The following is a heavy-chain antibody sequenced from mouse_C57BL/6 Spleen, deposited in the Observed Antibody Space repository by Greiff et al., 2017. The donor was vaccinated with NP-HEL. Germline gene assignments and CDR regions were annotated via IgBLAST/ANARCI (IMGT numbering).Heavy chain of an antibody. Sequence: EVMLVESGGDLVKPGGSLKLSCAASGFTFSSYGMSWVRQTPDKRLEWVATISSGGSYTYYPDSVKGRFTISRDNAKNTLYLQMSSLKSEDTAMYYCARHFYYDYDKGFAYWGQGTLVTVSA. V-gene: IGHV5-6*01. CDR3: ARHFYYDYDKGFAY. D-gene: IGHD2-4*01. J-gene: IGHJ3*01. CDR1: GFTFSSYG. CDR2: ISSGGSYT.